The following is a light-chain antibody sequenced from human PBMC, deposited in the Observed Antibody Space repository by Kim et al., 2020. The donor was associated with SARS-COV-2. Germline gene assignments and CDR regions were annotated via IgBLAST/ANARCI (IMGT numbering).Light chain of an antibody. CDR2: GKN. CDR3: NSRDSNDNVI. J-gene: IGLJ2*01. CDR1: SLRSYY. Sequence: SSELTQDPAVSVALGQTVRITCQGDSLRSYYATWYQQKPGQAPMLVIYGKNSRPSGIPDRFSASSSGNTASLTITGTQAGDEADYYCNSRDSNDNVIFGG. V-gene: IGLV3-19*01.